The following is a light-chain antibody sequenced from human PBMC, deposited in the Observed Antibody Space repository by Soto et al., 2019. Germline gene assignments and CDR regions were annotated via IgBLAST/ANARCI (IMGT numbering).Light chain of an antibody. CDR3: QQYNSYPWT. V-gene: IGKV1-5*01. J-gene: IGKJ1*01. CDR2: DVS. Sequence: DIQMTQSPSTLSASVGDRVTITCRASQSISGWLAWYQQKPGKAPKLLIYDVSSLESGVPSRFSGSGSWKEFTLAISSLQPDDFATYYCQQYNSYPWTFGQGTKVEIK. CDR1: QSISGW.